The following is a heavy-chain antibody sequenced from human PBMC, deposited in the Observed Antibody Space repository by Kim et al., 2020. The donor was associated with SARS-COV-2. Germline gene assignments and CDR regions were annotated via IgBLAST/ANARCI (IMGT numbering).Heavy chain of an antibody. D-gene: IGHD1-26*01. V-gene: IGHV4-61*07. Sequence: SRVTISVDTSKNQFSLKLSSVTAADTAVYDCARLEAKGATPYYYYGMDVWGQGTTVTVSS. J-gene: IGHJ6*02. CDR3: ARLEAKGATPYYYYGMDV.